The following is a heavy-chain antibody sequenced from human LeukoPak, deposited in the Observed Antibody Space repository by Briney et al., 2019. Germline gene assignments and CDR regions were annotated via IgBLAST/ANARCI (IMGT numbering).Heavy chain of an antibody. V-gene: IGHV1-46*01. J-gene: IGHJ4*02. CDR3: ARVRSSGWYGY. D-gene: IGHD6-19*01. Sequence: ASVKVSCKVSGYTFTSYYMHWVRQAPGQGLEWMGIINPSGGSTSYAQKFQGRVTMTRDTSTSTVYMELSSLRSEDTAVYYCARVRSSGWYGYWGQGTLVTVSS. CDR2: INPSGGST. CDR1: GYTFTSYY.